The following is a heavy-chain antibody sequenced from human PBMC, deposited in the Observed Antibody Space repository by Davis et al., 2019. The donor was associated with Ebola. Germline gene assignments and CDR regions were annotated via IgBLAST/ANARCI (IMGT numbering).Heavy chain of an antibody. CDR2: IYSSEST. CDR1: GGSMRGFY. V-gene: IGHV4-59*01. J-gene: IGHJ3*02. CDR3: AREGFDI. Sequence: SETPSLTCTVSGGSMRGFYWSWIRQPPGKGLEWIGHIYSSESTKYNPSLKSRVTISEDMSENQFSLQLTAVTAADTAVYYCAREGFDIWGQGTLVTVSS.